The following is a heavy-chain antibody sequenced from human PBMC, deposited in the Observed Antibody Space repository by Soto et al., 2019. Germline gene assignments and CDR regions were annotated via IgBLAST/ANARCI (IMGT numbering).Heavy chain of an antibody. D-gene: IGHD3-22*01. J-gene: IGHJ4*02. CDR3: TTGLSNGYYNFDY. Sequence: PGGSLRLYCAASGFTFSNAWMSWVRQAPGKGLEWVGRIKGEADGGTTDYAAPVKGRITISRDHSKDTLYLQMNSLKTEDTAVYYCTTGLSNGYYNFDYWGQGT. V-gene: IGHV3-15*01. CDR1: GFTFSNAW. CDR2: IKGEADGGTT.